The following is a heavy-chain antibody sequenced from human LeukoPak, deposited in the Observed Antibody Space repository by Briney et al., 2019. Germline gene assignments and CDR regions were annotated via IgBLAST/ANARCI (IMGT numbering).Heavy chain of an antibody. V-gene: IGHV3-23*01. Sequence: GGSLRLSCAASGFSFSSYAMSWVRQAPGKGLEWVSAISGSGGSTYYADSVKGRFTISRDNSKNTLYLQMNSLRAEDTAVYYCAKVTTMVRGVISYWGLGTTVTVSS. D-gene: IGHD3-10*01. J-gene: IGHJ6*02. CDR3: AKVTTMVRGVISY. CDR2: ISGSGGST. CDR1: GFSFSSYA.